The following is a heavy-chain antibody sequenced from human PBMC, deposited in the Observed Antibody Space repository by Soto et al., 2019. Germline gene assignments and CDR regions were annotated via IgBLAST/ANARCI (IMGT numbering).Heavy chain of an antibody. V-gene: IGHV3-23*01. Sequence: GGSLRLSCAASGFTFSRYAMSWVRQAPGKGLEWVSTISNTDTAYFADSVKGRFTVSRDNSKSTLYLQMNSLRVEDTAVYYCAKAPSWIQLWLPFDSWGQGTLVTVPQ. CDR1: GFTFSRYA. CDR3: AKAPSWIQLWLPFDS. D-gene: IGHD5-18*01. CDR2: ISNTDTA. J-gene: IGHJ4*02.